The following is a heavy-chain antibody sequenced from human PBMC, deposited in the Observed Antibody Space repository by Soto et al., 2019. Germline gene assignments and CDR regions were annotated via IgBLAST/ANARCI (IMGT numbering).Heavy chain of an antibody. Sequence: GGSLRLSCAASGFTFSSYAMHWVRQAPGKGLEWVAVISYDGSNKYYADSVKGRFTVSRDDSKNTLYLQMNSLRTEDTAVYYCVRDPPLSMIVVVGVGDFWGQGTLVTVSS. CDR1: GFTFSSYA. CDR2: ISYDGSNK. J-gene: IGHJ4*02. CDR3: VRDPPLSMIVVVGVGDF. V-gene: IGHV3-30-3*01. D-gene: IGHD3-22*01.